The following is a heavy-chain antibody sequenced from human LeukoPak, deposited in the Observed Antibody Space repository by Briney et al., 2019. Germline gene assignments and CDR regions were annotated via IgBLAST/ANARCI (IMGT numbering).Heavy chain of an antibody. CDR2: INEDGYEK. J-gene: IGHJ5*02. CDR3: AKDPGDKDIDRWFDP. CDR1: GFPLTTYW. Sequence: GVSLRLSCAATGFPLTTYWMSWVRQAPGKGLEWVANINEDGYEKYYVGSVKGRFTISRDNAKNSLYLHMSGLRVEDTAVYYCAKDPGDKDIDRWFDPWGQGTLVTVSS. D-gene: IGHD7-27*01. V-gene: IGHV3-7*03.